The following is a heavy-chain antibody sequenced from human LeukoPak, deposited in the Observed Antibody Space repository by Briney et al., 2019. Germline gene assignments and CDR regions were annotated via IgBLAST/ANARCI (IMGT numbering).Heavy chain of an antibody. V-gene: IGHV1-69*06. D-gene: IGHD1-14*01. CDR2: IIPIFGTA. Sequence: SVKVSCKASGGTFSSYAISWVRQPPGQGLEWMGGIIPIFGTANYAQKFQGRVTITADKSTSTAYMELSSLRSEDTAVYYCARETESRPSLDAFDIWGQGTMVTVSS. J-gene: IGHJ3*02. CDR1: GGTFSSYA. CDR3: ARETESRPSLDAFDI.